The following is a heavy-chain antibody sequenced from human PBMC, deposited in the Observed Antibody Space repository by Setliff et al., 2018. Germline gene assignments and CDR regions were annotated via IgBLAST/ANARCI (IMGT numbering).Heavy chain of an antibody. CDR3: ARSGYGSGSSYKVDY. Sequence: SETLSLTCTVSGGSISSSSYYWGWIRQPPGKGLEWIGSIYYSGSTYYNPSLKSRVTIYVDTSKNQFSLKLSSVTAADTAVYYCARSGYGSGSSYKVDYWGQGTLVTVSS. D-gene: IGHD3-10*01. CDR1: GGSISSSSYY. J-gene: IGHJ4*02. V-gene: IGHV4-39*01. CDR2: IYYSGST.